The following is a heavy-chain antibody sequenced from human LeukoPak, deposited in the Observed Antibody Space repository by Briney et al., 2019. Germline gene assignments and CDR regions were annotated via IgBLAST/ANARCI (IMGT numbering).Heavy chain of an antibody. V-gene: IGHV1-2*06. CDR1: GYTFTGYY. CDR2: INPNSGGT. D-gene: IGHD3-3*01. J-gene: IGHJ4*02. CDR3: ASVLDPITIFGVVAGGHPY. Sequence: ASVKVSCKASGYTFTGYYMHWVRQAPGQGLEWMGRINPNSGGTNYAQKFQGRVTMTRDTSISTAYMELGRLRPDDTAVYYCASVLDPITIFGVVAGGHPYWGQGTLVTVSS.